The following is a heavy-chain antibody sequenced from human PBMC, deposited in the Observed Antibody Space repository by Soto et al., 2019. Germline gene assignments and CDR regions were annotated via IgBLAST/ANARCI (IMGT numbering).Heavy chain of an antibody. D-gene: IGHD3-9*01. V-gene: IGHV1-18*01. CDR2: ISAYNGNT. CDR1: GYTFTSYG. CDR3: ARDSPRYYDILTGSDY. Sequence: ASVKVSCKASGYTFTSYGISWVRQAPGQGLEWMGWISAYNGNTNYAQKLQGRVTMTTDTSTSTAYMELRSLRSDDTAVYYCARDSPRYYDILTGSDYWGQGTLLTVSS. J-gene: IGHJ4*02.